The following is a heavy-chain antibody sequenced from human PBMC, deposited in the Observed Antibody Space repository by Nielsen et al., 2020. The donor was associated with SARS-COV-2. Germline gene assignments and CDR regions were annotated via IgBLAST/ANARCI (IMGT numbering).Heavy chain of an antibody. CDR1: GFTFSSYA. V-gene: IGHV3-30-3*01. J-gene: IGHJ6*02. Sequence: GGSLRLSCAASGFTFSSYAMHWVRQAPGKGLEWVAVISYDGSNKYYADSVKGRFTISRDNSKNTLYLQMNSLRAEDTAVYYRARGRSRHAYYYYGMDVWGQGTTVTVSS. CDR2: ISYDGSNK. CDR3: ARGRSRHAYYYYGMDV.